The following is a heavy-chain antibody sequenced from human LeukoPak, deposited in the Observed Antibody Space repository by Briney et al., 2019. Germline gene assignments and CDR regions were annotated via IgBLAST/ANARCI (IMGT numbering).Heavy chain of an antibody. Sequence: GGSLRLSCAASGFIFNNYGMHWVRQAPGKVLEWVSAISGSGASTYYADSVKGRFTISRDDSKNTLSLQMNSLRAEDTAVYHCARGTYCSSTSCYSVGAFDIWGQGTMVTVSS. CDR1: GFIFNNYG. CDR2: ISGSGAST. D-gene: IGHD2-2*02. CDR3: ARGTYCSSTSCYSVGAFDI. J-gene: IGHJ3*02. V-gene: IGHV3-23*01.